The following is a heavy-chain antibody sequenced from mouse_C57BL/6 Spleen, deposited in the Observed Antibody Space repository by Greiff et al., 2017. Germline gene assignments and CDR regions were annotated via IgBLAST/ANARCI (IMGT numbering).Heavy chain of an antibody. CDR3: ARSTMVTTVDD. V-gene: IGHV1-52*01. CDR1: GYTFTSYW. J-gene: IGHJ2*01. Sequence: QVQLQQPGAELVRPGSSVKLSCKASGYTFTSYWMHWVKQRPIQGLEWIGNIDPSDSETHYNQKFKDKATLTVDKSSSTAYMQLSSLTSEDSAVYYCARSTMVTTVDDWGQGTTLTVSS. D-gene: IGHD2-2*01. CDR2: IDPSDSET.